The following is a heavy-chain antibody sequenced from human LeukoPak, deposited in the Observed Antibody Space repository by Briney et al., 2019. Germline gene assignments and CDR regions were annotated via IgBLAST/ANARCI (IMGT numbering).Heavy chain of an antibody. CDR3: ARESYYIWEYYFDY. D-gene: IGHD3-10*01. V-gene: IGHV4-39*07. Sequence: SETLSLTCTVSGGSISNTSYYWGWIRQPPGKGLEWIGTIYYSGSTYYNPSLKSRVTISVDTSKNQFSLKLSSVTAADTAVYYRARESYYIWEYYFDYWGQGTLVTVSS. J-gene: IGHJ4*02. CDR1: GGSISNTSYY. CDR2: IYYSGST.